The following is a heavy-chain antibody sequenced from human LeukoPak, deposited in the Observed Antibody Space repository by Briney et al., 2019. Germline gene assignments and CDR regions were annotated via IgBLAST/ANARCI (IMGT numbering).Heavy chain of an antibody. D-gene: IGHD3-10*01. CDR3: AGPHYYGSGSYPKDYYYGMDV. CDR1: GGTFSSYA. CDR2: TIPIFGTA. V-gene: IGHV1-69*13. Sequence: SVKVSCKASGGTFSSYASSWVRQAPGQGLEWMGGTIPIFGTANYAQKFQGRVTITAEESTSTAYMELSSLRSEDTAVYYCAGPHYYGSGSYPKDYYYGMDVWGKGTTVTVSS. J-gene: IGHJ6*04.